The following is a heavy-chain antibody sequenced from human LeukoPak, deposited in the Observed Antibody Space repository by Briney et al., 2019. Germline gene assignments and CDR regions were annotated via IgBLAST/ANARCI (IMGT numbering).Heavy chain of an antibody. CDR3: AREDIVLMVYAIPAPQAYGMDV. CDR2: ISGSGGST. Sequence: GGSLRLSCAASGFTSSGYAMSWVRQAPGKGLEWVSAISGSGGSTYYADSVKGRFTISRDNSKNTLYLQMNSLRAEDTAVYYCAREDIVLMVYAIPAPQAYGMDVWGQGATVTVSS. V-gene: IGHV3-23*01. CDR1: GFTSSGYA. J-gene: IGHJ6*02. D-gene: IGHD2-8*01.